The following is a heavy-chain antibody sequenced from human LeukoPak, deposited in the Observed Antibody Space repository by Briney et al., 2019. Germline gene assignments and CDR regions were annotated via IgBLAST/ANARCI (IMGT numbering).Heavy chain of an antibody. J-gene: IGHJ4*02. CDR1: GFTFSSYW. CDR3: ASSGSGYNDY. CDR2: IGSSSSYI. V-gene: IGHV3-21*01. D-gene: IGHD3-3*01. Sequence: PGGSLRLSCAASGFTFSSYWMNWVRQAPGKGLEWVSSIGSSSSYIYYADSVKGRFTISRDNAKNSLYLQMNSLRIEDTAVYYCASSGSGYNDYWGQGTLVTVSS.